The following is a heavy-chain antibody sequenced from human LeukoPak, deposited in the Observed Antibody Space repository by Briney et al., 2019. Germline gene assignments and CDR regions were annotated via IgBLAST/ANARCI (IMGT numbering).Heavy chain of an antibody. Sequence: SETLSLTCTASGGSISSYYWSWIRQPPGKGLEWIGEINHSGSTNYNPSLKSRVTISVDTSKNQFSLKLSSVTAADTAVYYCARGRQRGGYCSSTSCSGRVFDYWGQGTLVTVSS. V-gene: IGHV4-34*01. D-gene: IGHD2-2*01. CDR2: INHSGST. CDR3: ARGRQRGGYCSSTSCSGRVFDY. CDR1: GGSISSYY. J-gene: IGHJ4*02.